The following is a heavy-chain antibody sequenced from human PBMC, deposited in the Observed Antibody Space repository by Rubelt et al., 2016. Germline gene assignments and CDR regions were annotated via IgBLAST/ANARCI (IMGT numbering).Heavy chain of an antibody. CDR3: ARTAYEITMVRQFNWFDP. V-gene: IGHV1-3*01. J-gene: IGHJ5*02. Sequence: MHWVRQAPGQRLEWMGWINAGNGHTKYSQKFQARVTITRDTSASTAYMELSSLRSEDTAVYYCARTAYEITMVRQFNWFDPWGQGTLVTVSA. D-gene: IGHD3-10*01. CDR2: INAGNGHT.